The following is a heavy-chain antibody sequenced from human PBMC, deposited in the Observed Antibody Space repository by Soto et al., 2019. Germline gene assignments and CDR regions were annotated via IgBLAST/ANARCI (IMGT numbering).Heavy chain of an antibody. J-gene: IGHJ3*02. D-gene: IGHD2-15*01. V-gene: IGHV5-51*01. CDR3: ARLIWRYGGSLVAFDI. CDR2: IYPGESDT. Sequence: GESLKISCKGSGSSVTSYWIGWVRQMPGKGLEWMGIIYPGESDTRYSPSFQGQVTISADKSISTAYLQWSSLKASDTAMYYSARLIWRYGGSLVAFDIWGQGTMVTV. CDR1: GSSVTSYW.